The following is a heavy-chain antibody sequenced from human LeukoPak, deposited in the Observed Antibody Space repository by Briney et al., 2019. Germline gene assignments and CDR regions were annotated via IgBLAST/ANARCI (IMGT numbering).Heavy chain of an antibody. CDR2: FDPEDGET. Sequence: ASVKVSCKVSGYTLTELSMHWVRQAPGKRHEWIGGFDPEDGETIYVQKFQGRVTMTDDTSTDTAYMELSSLRTEDTAVYYCAVGYCSSTSCLNTWFDPWGQGTLVTVSS. CDR3: AVGYCSSTSCLNTWFDP. V-gene: IGHV1-24*01. D-gene: IGHD2-2*01. J-gene: IGHJ5*02. CDR1: GYTLTELS.